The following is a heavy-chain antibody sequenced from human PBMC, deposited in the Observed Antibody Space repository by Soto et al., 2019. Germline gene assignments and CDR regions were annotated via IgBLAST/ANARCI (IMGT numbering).Heavy chain of an antibody. CDR1: GGSISSGDYY. V-gene: IGHV4-30-4*01. J-gene: IGHJ4*02. CDR3: ARALDPANYYFDY. D-gene: IGHD5-18*01. Sequence: QVQLQESGPGLVKPSQTLSLTCTVSGGSISSGDYYWSWIRQPPGKGLEWIGYIYYSGSTYYNPSLKSRVTIPVDTSKNQSSLKLSSVTAADTAVYYGARALDPANYYFDYWGQGTLVTVSS. CDR2: IYYSGST.